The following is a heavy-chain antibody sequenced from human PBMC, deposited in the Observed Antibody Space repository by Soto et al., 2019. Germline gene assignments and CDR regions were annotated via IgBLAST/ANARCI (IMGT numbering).Heavy chain of an antibody. D-gene: IGHD6-19*01. V-gene: IGHV3-23*01. Sequence: EVQLLESGGGLVQPGESLRISCAASGFSFGSHDINWVRQAPGKGPEWVSRITFSGHGDYADSVKGRFFISRDNSENTFYLQMNSLRDEDTALYYCAKDNGGWGRFDGWGQGTLVTVSS. CDR1: GFSFGSHD. CDR2: ITFSGHG. CDR3: AKDNGGWGRFDG. J-gene: IGHJ4*02.